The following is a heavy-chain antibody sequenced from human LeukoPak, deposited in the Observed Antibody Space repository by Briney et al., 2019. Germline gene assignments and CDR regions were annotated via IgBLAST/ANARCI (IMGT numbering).Heavy chain of an antibody. CDR3: ARDLGYCSSTSCYNWFDP. Sequence: ASVKVSCKASGYTFTGYYMHWVRQAPGQGLEWMGWINPNSGGTNYAQKFQGRVTMTRDTSISTAYMELSRLRSDDTAVCYCARDLGYCSSTSCYNWFDPWGQGTLVTVSS. CDR1: GYTFTGYY. V-gene: IGHV1-2*02. D-gene: IGHD2-2*01. J-gene: IGHJ5*02. CDR2: INPNSGGT.